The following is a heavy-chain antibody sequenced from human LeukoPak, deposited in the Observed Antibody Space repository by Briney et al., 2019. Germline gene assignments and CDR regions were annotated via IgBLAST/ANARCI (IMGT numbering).Heavy chain of an antibody. J-gene: IGHJ6*02. CDR1: GFTFSSYS. V-gene: IGHV3-21*01. D-gene: IGHD3-9*01. CDR2: ISSSSSYI. CDR3: ARTYEHYYDILTGSYYYYGMDV. Sequence: PGGSLRLSCAASGFTFSSYSMNWVRQAPGKGLEWVSSISSSSSYIYYADSVKGRFTISRDNAKNSLYLQMNSLRAEDTAVYYCARTYEHYYDILTGSYYYYGMDVWGQGTTVTVSS.